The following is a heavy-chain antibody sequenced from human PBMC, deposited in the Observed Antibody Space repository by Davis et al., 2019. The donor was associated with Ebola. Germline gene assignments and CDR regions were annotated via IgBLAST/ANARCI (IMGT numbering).Heavy chain of an antibody. D-gene: IGHD3-10*01. CDR1: GFTFSDNA. CDR2: MAIDGSNVK. CDR3: ARINYDSGSPKIDY. V-gene: IGHV3-30*04. J-gene: IGHJ4*02. Sequence: PGGSLRLSCAASGFTFSDNAMNWVRQAPGKGLEWVAVMAIDGSNVKQYTDSVKGRFTISRDNAKNSLFLQMNTLRAEDRAVYYCARINYDSGSPKIDYWGQGTLVTVSS.